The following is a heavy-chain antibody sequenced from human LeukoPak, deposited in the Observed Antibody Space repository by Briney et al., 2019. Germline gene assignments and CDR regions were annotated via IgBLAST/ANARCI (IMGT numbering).Heavy chain of an antibody. V-gene: IGHV1-2*02. D-gene: IGHD3-9*01. J-gene: IGHJ4*02. CDR2: INPNSGGT. CDR3: ARSPHILTGENFDF. CDR1: RYTFIDYY. Sequence: GASVKVSCKASRYTFIDYYIHWVRQAPGQGLEWMGWINPNSGGTKCAQKFQGRVTMTRDTSISTAYMELTRLRSDDTAVFYCARSPHILTGENFDFWGQGTLVTVSS.